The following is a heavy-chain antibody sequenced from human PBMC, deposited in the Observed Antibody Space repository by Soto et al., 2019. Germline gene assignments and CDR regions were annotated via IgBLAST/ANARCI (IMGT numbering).Heavy chain of an antibody. CDR1: GFTFSSYA. CDR3: ASWPYSDSWSGYYAGDFDY. J-gene: IGHJ4*02. D-gene: IGHD3-3*01. V-gene: IGHV3-30-3*01. Sequence: GGSLRLSCAASGFTFSSYAMHWVRQAPGKGLEWVAVISYDGSNKYYADSVKGRFTISRDNSKNTLYLQMNSLRAEDTAVYYCASWPYSDSWSGYYAGDFDYWGQGPLVTVSS. CDR2: ISYDGSNK.